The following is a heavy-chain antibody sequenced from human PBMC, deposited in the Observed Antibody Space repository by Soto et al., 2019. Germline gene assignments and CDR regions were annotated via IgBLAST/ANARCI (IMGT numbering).Heavy chain of an antibody. D-gene: IGHD6-13*01. CDR3: ARRRSSSNFDY. J-gene: IGHJ4*02. V-gene: IGHV4-39*01. CDR1: GGSISSSNYY. CDR2: IYYSGST. Sequence: QLQLQESGPGLVKPSETLSLTCTVSGGSISSSNYYWGWIRQPPGKGLEWIGNIYYSGSTYYNPSLKIRVTISVDTSKNQFSLKLSSVTAADTAVYYCARRRSSSNFDYWGQGTLVTVSS.